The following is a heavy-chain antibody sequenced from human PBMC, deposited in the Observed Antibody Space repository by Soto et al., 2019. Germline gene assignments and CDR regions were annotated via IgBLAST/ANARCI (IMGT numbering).Heavy chain of an antibody. V-gene: IGHV4-39*01. CDR2: IYYSGST. Sequence: SETLSLTCTVSGGSISSSSYYWGWIRQPPGKGLEWIGSIYYSGSTYYNPSLKSRVTISVDTSKNQFSLRLSSVTAADTAVYYCARLGSSSWLNWFDPWGQGTLVTVSS. J-gene: IGHJ5*02. CDR3: ARLGSSSWLNWFDP. CDR1: GGSISSSSYY. D-gene: IGHD6-13*01.